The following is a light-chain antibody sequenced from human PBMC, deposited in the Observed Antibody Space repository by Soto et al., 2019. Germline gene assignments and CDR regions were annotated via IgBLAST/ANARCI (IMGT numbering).Light chain of an antibody. V-gene: IGKV1-27*01. CDR2: AAS. J-gene: IGKJ3*01. CDR1: QGISNY. Sequence: DIQMTQSPSSLSASVGDRVTITCRASQGISNYLAWYQQKPGKVPKLLIYAASTLQSGVPSRFSGSGSGTDFTLTSSSLQPEDVATFYFQKYNSAPPYTFSPGTKVDIK. CDR3: QKYNSAPPYT.